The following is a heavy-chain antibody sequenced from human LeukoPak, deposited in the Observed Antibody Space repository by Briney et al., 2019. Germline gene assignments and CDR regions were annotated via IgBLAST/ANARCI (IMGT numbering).Heavy chain of an antibody. CDR1: GYTFTSYT. CDR3: ARDRSYGPYDY. J-gene: IGHJ4*02. CDR2: ISTNTGNP. D-gene: IGHD1-26*01. Sequence: ASVKVSCKASGYTFTSYTINWVRQAPRQGLEWMGWISTNTGNPTYAQDFTGRFVFSLDTSVSTAYLQISSLKAEDTAVYYCARDRSYGPYDYWGQGTLVTVSS. V-gene: IGHV7-4-1*02.